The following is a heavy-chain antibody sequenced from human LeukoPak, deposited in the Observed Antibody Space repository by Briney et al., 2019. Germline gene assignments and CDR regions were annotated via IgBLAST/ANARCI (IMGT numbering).Heavy chain of an antibody. CDR1: GFTFSSYS. D-gene: IGHD3-22*01. Sequence: GGSLRLSCAASGFTFSSYSMNWVRQAPGKGLEWVSSISSSSSYIYYADSVKGRFTISRDNAKNSLYLQMNSLRAEDTAVYYCARDYYDKTYYFDYWGQGTLVTVSS. CDR2: ISSSSSYI. CDR3: ARDYYDKTYYFDY. J-gene: IGHJ4*02. V-gene: IGHV3-21*01.